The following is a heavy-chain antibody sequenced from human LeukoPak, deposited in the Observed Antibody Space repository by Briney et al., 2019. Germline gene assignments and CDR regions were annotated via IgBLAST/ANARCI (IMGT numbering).Heavy chain of an antibody. CDR1: GYTFTSYY. V-gene: IGHV1-46*01. CDR3: ARDGRPGPYCGGDCFDY. CDR2: INPSGGST. D-gene: IGHD2-21*01. J-gene: IGHJ4*02. Sequence: ASVKVSCKASGYTFTSYYMHWVRQAPGQGLEWMGIINPSGGSTSYAQKFQGRVTMTRDTSTSTVYMELSSPRSEDTAVYYCARDGRPGPYCGGDCFDYWGQGTLVTVSS.